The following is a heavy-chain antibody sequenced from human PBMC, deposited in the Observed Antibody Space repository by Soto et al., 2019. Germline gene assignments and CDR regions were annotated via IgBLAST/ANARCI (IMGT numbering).Heavy chain of an antibody. CDR1: GGTFSSYT. CDR2: IIPILGIA. J-gene: IGHJ4*02. D-gene: IGHD3-10*01. V-gene: IGHV1-69*08. Sequence: QVQLVQSGAEVKKPGSSVKVSCKASGGTFSSYTISWVRQAPGQGLEWMGRIIPILGIANYAQKFQGRVTITADKATSTAYMEMSRLRSEDTAVYYCARDALWFGELLTDYFDYWGQGTLVTVSS. CDR3: ARDALWFGELLTDYFDY.